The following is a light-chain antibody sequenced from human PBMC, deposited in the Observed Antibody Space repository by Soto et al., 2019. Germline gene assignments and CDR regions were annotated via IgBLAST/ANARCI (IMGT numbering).Light chain of an antibody. CDR2: EVS. CDR3: SSYTSSSTRV. Sequence: QSVLTQPASVSGSPGQSITISCTVTSSDVGGYNYVSWYQQHPGKAPKLMIYEVSNRPSGVSNRLSGSKSGNTASLTISGLQAEDEADYYCSSYTSSSTRVFGTGTKVTVL. V-gene: IGLV2-14*01. J-gene: IGLJ1*01. CDR1: SSDVGGYNY.